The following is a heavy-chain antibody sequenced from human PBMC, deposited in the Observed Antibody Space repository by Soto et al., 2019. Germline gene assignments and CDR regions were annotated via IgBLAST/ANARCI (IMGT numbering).Heavy chain of an antibody. Sequence: GGSLRLSCAASGFTFTNYAMNWVRQAPGKGLEWVSAISGSGGSTYYADSVKGRFTSSRDNSKNTLYLQMNSLRAEDTAVYYCAKDPSIQVPFTDYWGQGTLVTVAS. J-gene: IGHJ4*02. CDR1: GFTFTNYA. CDR2: ISGSGGST. CDR3: AKDPSIQVPFTDY. V-gene: IGHV3-23*01.